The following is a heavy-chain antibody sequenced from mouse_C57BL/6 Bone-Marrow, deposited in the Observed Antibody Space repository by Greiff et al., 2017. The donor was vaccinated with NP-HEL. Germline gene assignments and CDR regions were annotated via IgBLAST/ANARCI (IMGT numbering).Heavy chain of an antibody. CDR1: GYTFTSYW. J-gene: IGHJ2*01. CDR3: ARDYYGSSYDFDY. D-gene: IGHD1-1*01. CDR2: FDPSDSYT. V-gene: IGHV1-50*01. Sequence: QVQLQQPGAELVKPGASVKLSCKASGYTFTSYWMQWVKQRPGQGLEWIGEFDPSDSYTNYNQKFKGKATLTVDTSSSTAYMQLSSLTSEDSAVYYCARDYYGSSYDFDYWGQGTTLTVSS.